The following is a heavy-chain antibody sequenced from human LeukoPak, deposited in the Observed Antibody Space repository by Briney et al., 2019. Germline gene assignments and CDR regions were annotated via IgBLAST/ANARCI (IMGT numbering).Heavy chain of an antibody. D-gene: IGHD1-7*01. Sequence: PSETLSLTCTVSGGSISSSSYYWGWIRQPPGKGLEWIGSIYYSGSTYYNPSLKSRVTISVDTSKNQFSLKLSSVTAADTAVYYCARRITGTTYEGAFDYWGQGTLVTVSS. V-gene: IGHV4-39*07. J-gene: IGHJ4*02. CDR2: IYYSGST. CDR3: ARRITGTTYEGAFDY. CDR1: GGSISSSSYY.